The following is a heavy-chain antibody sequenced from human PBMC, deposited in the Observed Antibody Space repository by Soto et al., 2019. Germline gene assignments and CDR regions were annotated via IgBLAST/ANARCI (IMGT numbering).Heavy chain of an antibody. D-gene: IGHD1-1*01. Sequence: QVRLQEWGPGLVKPSQTLSLKCSVSGGSITTGGRYWSWIRQLPGKGLEWIGDIYYSGNTYYNASLKSRVTISVEAGKNQFSLKLGSVTAADTAVYYCGQALVFTGGDGFDIWGQGRLVTVSS. V-gene: IGHV4-31*02. CDR1: GGSITTGGRY. J-gene: IGHJ3*02. CDR2: IYYSGNT. CDR3: GQALVFTGGDGFDI.